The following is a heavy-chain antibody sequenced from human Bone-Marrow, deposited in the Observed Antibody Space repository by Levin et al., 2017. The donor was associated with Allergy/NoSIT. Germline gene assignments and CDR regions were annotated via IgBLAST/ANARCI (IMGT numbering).Heavy chain of an antibody. CDR1: GDSISSGDSS. Sequence: TSETLSLTCAVSGDSISSGDSSWSWIRQPPGKGLEWIGNFYESGSTYYTPSLRGRVTISVDKSKNHFSLRLSSVTAADTAVYYCARLGSRSYRFFDTWGKGTLVTVSS. J-gene: IGHJ5*02. D-gene: IGHD3-3*01. CDR2: FYESGST. V-gene: IGHV4-30-2*01. CDR3: ARLGSRSYRFFDT.